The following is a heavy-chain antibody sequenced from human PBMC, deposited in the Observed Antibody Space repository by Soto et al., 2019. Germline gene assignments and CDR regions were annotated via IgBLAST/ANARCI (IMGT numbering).Heavy chain of an antibody. Sequence: SVKVSCKASGGTFSSYAISWVRQAPGQGLEWMGGIIPIFGTANYAQKFQGRVTITADESTSTAYMELISLRSEDTAVYYCARTKGAAAAWFDPWGQGTLVTVSS. CDR2: IIPIFGTA. CDR1: GGTFSSYA. D-gene: IGHD6-13*01. V-gene: IGHV1-69*01. J-gene: IGHJ5*02. CDR3: ARTKGAAAAWFDP.